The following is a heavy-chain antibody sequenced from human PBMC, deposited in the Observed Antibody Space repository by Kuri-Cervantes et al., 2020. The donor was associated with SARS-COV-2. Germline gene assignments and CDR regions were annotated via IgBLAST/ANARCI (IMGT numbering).Heavy chain of an antibody. V-gene: IGHV3-48*03. CDR2: ISSSGSTI. D-gene: IGHD5-18*01. Sequence: GGSLRLSCAASGFTFSSFDMNWVRQVPGKGLEWVSYISSSGSTIYYADSVKGRFTISRDNAKNSLYLQMNSLRAEDTAVYYCARDGGYSYGYGLDYWGQGTLVTVSS. CDR3: ARDGGYSYGYGLDY. CDR1: GFTFSSFD. J-gene: IGHJ4*02.